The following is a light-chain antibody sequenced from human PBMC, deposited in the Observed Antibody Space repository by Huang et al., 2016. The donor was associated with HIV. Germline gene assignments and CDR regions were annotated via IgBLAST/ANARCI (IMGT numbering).Light chain of an antibody. CDR1: QDIKND. CDR2: GAS. Sequence: AIQMTQSPSSLSASVGDRVTITCRASQDIKNDLGWYQQRPGKAPKRLIVGASSLQSGVPSRFNGSGSGTEFTLTISNLQSEDFATYYCLQDHNYPLTFGGGTKV. V-gene: IGKV1-6*01. J-gene: IGKJ4*01. CDR3: LQDHNYPLT.